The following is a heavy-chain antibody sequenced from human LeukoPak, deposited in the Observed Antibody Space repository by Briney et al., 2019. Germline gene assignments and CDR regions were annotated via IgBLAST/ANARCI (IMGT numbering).Heavy chain of an antibody. CDR1: GCIFTGYW. Sequence: GESLKISCKGSGCIFTGYWTVWVRQMPGKGLEWMGIIYPADSETTYSPSFQSQITISADRSSTTAHLQWSSLKPSYTAIYYCARATCVNGICYTLYWGQGSLVTVSS. D-gene: IGHD2-8*01. J-gene: IGHJ4*02. V-gene: IGHV5-51*01. CDR2: IYPADSET. CDR3: ARATCVNGICYTLY.